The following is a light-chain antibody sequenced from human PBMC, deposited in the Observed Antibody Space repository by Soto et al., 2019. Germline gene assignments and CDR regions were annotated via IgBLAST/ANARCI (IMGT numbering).Light chain of an antibody. CDR2: GAS. V-gene: IGKV3-20*01. Sequence: SPGTLSLSKGEGASLSCRASRGVSANYLAWYQQKPGQAPTLLIYGASIRAAGIPDRFSGSGSGTDFTLTIRRLEPEDFAVYYCHQYDSWTFGQGTMV. J-gene: IGKJ1*01. CDR3: HQYDSWT. CDR1: RGVSANY.